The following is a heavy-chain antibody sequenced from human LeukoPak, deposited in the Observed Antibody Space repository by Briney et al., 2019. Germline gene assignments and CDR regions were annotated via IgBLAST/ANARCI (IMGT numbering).Heavy chain of an antibody. CDR1: GFTFSSYS. D-gene: IGHD1-26*01. V-gene: IGHV3-21*01. CDR3: ARIGVGIVAFDI. Sequence: GGSLRLSCAASGFTFSSYSMNWVRQAPGKGLEWVSSISSSSSSYIYYADSVKGRFTISRDNAKNSLYLQMNSLRAEDTAVYYCARIGVGIVAFDIWGQGTMVTVSS. CDR2: ISSSSSSYI. J-gene: IGHJ3*02.